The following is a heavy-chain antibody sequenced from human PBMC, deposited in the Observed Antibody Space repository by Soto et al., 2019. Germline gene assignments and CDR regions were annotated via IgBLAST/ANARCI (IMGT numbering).Heavy chain of an antibody. CDR2: ISYDGSNK. V-gene: IGHV3-30*18. CDR1: GFTFSSYG. CDR3: AKSSGLPRWGVTETYYYYGMDV. D-gene: IGHD2-21*02. Sequence: GGSLRLSCAASGFTFSSYGMHWVRQAPGKGLEWVAVISYDGSNKYYADSVKGRFTISRDNSKNTLHLQMNSLRAEDTAVYYCAKSSGLPRWGVTETYYYYGMDVWGQGTTVTVSS. J-gene: IGHJ6*02.